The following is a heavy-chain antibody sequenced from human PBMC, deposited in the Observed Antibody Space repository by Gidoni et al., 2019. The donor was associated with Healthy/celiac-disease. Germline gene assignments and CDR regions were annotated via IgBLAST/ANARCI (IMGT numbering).Heavy chain of an antibody. CDR3: ARIGVGASGDAFDI. CDR2: IDWDDDK. J-gene: IGHJ3*02. V-gene: IGHV2-70*04. D-gene: IGHD1-26*01. CDR1: GFSLSTSGMR. Sequence: QVTLKESGPALVKPTQTLTLTCTFSGFSLSTSGMRVSWIRQPPGKALEWLARIDWDDDKFYSTSLKTRRTISKDTSKNQVVLTMTNMDPVDTATYYCARIGVGASGDAFDIWGQGTMVTVSS.